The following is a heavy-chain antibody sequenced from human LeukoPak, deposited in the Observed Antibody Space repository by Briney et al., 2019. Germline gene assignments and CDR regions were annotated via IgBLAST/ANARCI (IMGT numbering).Heavy chain of an antibody. CDR2: IKQDGSEK. CDR3: ARGYDSSGYYSDY. CDR1: GFSFSSYW. Sequence: GGSLRLSCAASGFSFSSYWMSWVRQAPGKGLEWVANIKQDGSEKYYVDSVKGRFTISRDNAKNSLYLQMNSLRAEDTAVYYCARGYDSSGYYSDYWGQGTLVTVSS. D-gene: IGHD3-22*01. J-gene: IGHJ4*02. V-gene: IGHV3-7*01.